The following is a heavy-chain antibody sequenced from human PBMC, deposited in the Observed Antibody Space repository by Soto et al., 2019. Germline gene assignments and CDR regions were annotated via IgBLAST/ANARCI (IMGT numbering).Heavy chain of an antibody. CDR3: AKEGGLSGSYYISSSYAFYY. Sequence: GGSLRLSCVASGFTFSSYGMHWVRQAPGKGLEWVAIISYDGSNTYYADSVKGRFTISRDNSKNTLYLQMNSLRAEDTSVYYCAKEGGLSGSYYISSSYAFYYWGQGALVTVSS. D-gene: IGHD1-26*01. CDR2: ISYDGSNT. CDR1: GFTFSSYG. J-gene: IGHJ4*02. V-gene: IGHV3-30*18.